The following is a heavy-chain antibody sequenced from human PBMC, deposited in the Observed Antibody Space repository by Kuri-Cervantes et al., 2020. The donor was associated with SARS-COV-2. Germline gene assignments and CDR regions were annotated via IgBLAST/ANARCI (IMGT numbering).Heavy chain of an antibody. CDR3: ARLGPWYSSEIDY. CDR2: INHSGST. D-gene: IGHD6-19*01. J-gene: IGHJ4*02. CDR1: GFTFSSYW. Sequence: GSLRLSCAASGFTFSSYWMSWIRQPPGKGLEWIGEINHSGSTNYNPSLKSRVTISVDTSKNQFSLKLSSVTAADTAVYYCARLGPWYSSEIDYWGQGTLVTVSS. V-gene: IGHV4-34*01.